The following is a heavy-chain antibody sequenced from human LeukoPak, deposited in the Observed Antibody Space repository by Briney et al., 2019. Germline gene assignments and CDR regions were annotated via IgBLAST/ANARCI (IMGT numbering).Heavy chain of an antibody. CDR1: GGSISSSNW. V-gene: IGHV4-4*02. D-gene: IGHD2-15*01. CDR2: IYHSGST. Sequence: SETLSLTCAVSGGSISSSNWWSWVRQPPGKGLEWIGEIYHSGSTNYNPSLKSRVTISVDKSKNQFSLKLSSVTAADTAVYYCASEGCSGGSCKDAFDIWGQGTMVTVSS. J-gene: IGHJ3*02. CDR3: ASEGCSGGSCKDAFDI.